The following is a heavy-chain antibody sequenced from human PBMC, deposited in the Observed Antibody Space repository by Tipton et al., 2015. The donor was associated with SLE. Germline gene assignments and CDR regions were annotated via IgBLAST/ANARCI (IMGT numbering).Heavy chain of an antibody. V-gene: IGHV4-59*01. CDR2: IFYTGST. J-gene: IGHJ4*02. Sequence: TLSLTCTVSGGSISGYYWSWIRQPPGKGLEWIGYIFYTGSTYYNSSLESRVTISLDTSKNHFSLKLTSVTAADTAVYFCARGLLTSWYYFDSRGQGTLVTVSS. CDR1: GGSISGYY. D-gene: IGHD2-2*01. CDR3: ARGLLTSWYYFDS.